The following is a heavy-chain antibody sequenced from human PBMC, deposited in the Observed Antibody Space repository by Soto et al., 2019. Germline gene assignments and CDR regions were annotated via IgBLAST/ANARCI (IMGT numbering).Heavy chain of an antibody. CDR1: GGTFSSYT. CDR2: IIPNLGIA. D-gene: IGHD2-15*01. V-gene: IGHV1-69*04. J-gene: IGHJ1*01. Sequence: SVKVSCKASGGTFSSYTISWVRQAPGQGLEWMGRIIPNLGIANYAQKFQGRVTITADKSTSTAYMELSSLRSEDTAVYYCARDTVVVAATPGYFQHWGQGTLVTVSS. CDR3: ARDTVVVAATPGYFQH.